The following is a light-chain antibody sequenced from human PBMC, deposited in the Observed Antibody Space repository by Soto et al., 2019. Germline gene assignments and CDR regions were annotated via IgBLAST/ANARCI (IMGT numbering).Light chain of an antibody. CDR1: QSISSY. V-gene: IGKV1-39*01. CDR2: AAS. CDR3: QQSYSTTYN. J-gene: IGKJ2*01. Sequence: DIPMTQSPSSLSASVGDRVTITCRASQSISSYLNWYQQKPGKAPKLLIYAASSLQSGVPSRFSGSGSGTDFTLTISSLQHEDFATYYCQQSYSTTYNFGQGTKLEIK.